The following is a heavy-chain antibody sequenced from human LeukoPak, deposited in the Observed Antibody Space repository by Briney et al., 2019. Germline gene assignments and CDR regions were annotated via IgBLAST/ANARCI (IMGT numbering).Heavy chain of an antibody. CDR3: ARGGEPGYGDFLTDY. CDR2: INPNSGGT. J-gene: IGHJ4*02. CDR1: GYTFTGYY. V-gene: IGHV1-2*02. D-gene: IGHD4-17*01. Sequence: ASVKVSCKASGYTFTGYYMHWVRQAPGQGLEWMGWINPNSGGTNYAQKFQGRVTMTRDMSISTAYMELSRLRSDDTAVYYCARGGEPGYGDFLTDYWGQGTLVTVSS.